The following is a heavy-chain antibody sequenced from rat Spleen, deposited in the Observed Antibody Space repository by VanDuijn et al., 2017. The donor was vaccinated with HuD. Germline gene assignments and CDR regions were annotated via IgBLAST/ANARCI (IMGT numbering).Heavy chain of an antibody. CDR2: ISYDGSNT. CDR1: GFTFSDYG. Sequence: EVQLVESGGGLVQPGRSLKLSCAASGFTFSDYGMAWVRQAPTKGLDGVASISYDGSNTYYRDSVKGRFPISRDNAKNTLYLQMDSLRSEDTATYYFKTMSNWFVYWGQGTLVTVSS. V-gene: IGHV5-20*01. CDR3: KTMSNWFVY. J-gene: IGHJ3*01.